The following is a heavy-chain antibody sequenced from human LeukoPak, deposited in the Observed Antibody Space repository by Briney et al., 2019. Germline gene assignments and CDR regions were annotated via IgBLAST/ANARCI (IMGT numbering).Heavy chain of an antibody. CDR3: ARGGTSELYYFDY. CDR1: GFTVSNKY. CDR2: IYDGGNT. Sequence: GGSLRLSCAASGFTVSNKYMSWVRQAPGKGLECVSVIYDGGNTYYADSVKGRFTISRDNSKNTLYLQVNSLRAEDTAVYYCARGGTSELYYFDYWGQGTLVTVSS. V-gene: IGHV3-53*01. D-gene: IGHD1-1*01. J-gene: IGHJ4*02.